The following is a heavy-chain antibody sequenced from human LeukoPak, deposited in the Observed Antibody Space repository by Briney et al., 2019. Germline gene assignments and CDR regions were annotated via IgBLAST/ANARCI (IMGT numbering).Heavy chain of an antibody. CDR2: IYYSGST. CDR1: GGSISSYY. J-gene: IGHJ4*02. Sequence: SETLSLTCTVSGGSISSYYWSWIRQPPGKGLEWIGYIYYSGSTNYNPSLKSRVTISVDTSKNQFSLKLSSVTAADTAVYYCARDLVSDTAMVDYWGQGTLVTVSS. D-gene: IGHD5-18*01. CDR3: ARDLVSDTAMVDY. V-gene: IGHV4-59*12.